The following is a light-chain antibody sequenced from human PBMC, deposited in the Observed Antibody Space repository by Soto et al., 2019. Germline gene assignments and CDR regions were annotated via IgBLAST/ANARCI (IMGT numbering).Light chain of an antibody. CDR1: QSIALS. J-gene: IGKJ5*01. CDR2: VAF. CDR3: QQSFRSPIT. Sequence: DIQMTQSPSSLSASVGDTVTMTCRASQSIALSVNWYQQKPGKAPKLLIYVAFTLESGVQSRFSGSGSGTEFTLTIRSLQPEDFATYYCQQSFRSPITFGQGTRLEIK. V-gene: IGKV1-39*01.